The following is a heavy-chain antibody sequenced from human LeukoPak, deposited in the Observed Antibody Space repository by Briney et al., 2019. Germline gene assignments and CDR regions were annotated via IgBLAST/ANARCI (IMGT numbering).Heavy chain of an antibody. Sequence: SETLSLTCTVSGGSISSYYWSWIRQPPGKGLEWIGYIYYSGSTNYNPSLKSRVTISVDTSKNQFSLKLSSVTAADTAAYYCARGYYDFWSGDYYGMDVWGQGTTVTVSS. CDR1: GGSISSYY. J-gene: IGHJ6*02. D-gene: IGHD3-3*01. CDR2: IYYSGST. CDR3: ARGYYDFWSGDYYGMDV. V-gene: IGHV4-59*08.